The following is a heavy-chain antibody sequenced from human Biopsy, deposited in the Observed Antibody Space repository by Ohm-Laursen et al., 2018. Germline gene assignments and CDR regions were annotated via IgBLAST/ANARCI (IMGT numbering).Heavy chain of an antibody. CDR1: GGSINSHH. V-gene: IGHV4-4*07. CDR2: VYISGGT. CDR3: ARDSPSYADYPFDY. Sequence: TLSLTCTVSGGSINSHHWSWIRQPAGKGLEWIGRVYISGGTTYNPCLKSRVTMSPDTSKNQFSLRLRSVTAADTAVYYCARDSPSYADYPFDYWGQGTLVTVSS. D-gene: IGHD4-17*01. J-gene: IGHJ4*02.